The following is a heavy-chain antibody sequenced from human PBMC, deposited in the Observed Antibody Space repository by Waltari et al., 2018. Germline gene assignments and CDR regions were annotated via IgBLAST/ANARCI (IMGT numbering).Heavy chain of an antibody. J-gene: IGHJ4*02. D-gene: IGHD6-19*01. CDR3: ARPGSSGWYGGVDY. V-gene: IGHV3-30*03. CDR1: GFTFSSYG. CDR2: ISYDGSNK. Sequence: QVQLVESGGGVVQPGRSLRLSCAASGFTFSSYGMHWVRQAPGKGLEWVAVISYDGSNKYYADSVKGRFTISRDNSKNTLYLQMNSLRAEDTAVYYCARPGSSGWYGGVDYWGQGTLVTVSS.